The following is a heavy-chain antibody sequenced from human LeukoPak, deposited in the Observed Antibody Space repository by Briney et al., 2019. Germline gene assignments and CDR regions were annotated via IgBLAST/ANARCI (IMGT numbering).Heavy chain of an antibody. J-gene: IGHJ6*02. CDR1: GFTVSTNY. Sequence: PGGSLRLSCAASGFTVSTNYMTWVRQAPGKGLECVSLIYSGGDTWYGDSVKGRFTVSRDNSKNTLYLQMNSLRAEDTAVYYCAGDRGYAMDVWGQGTTVTVSS. CDR3: AGDRGYAMDV. CDR2: IYSGGDT. V-gene: IGHV3-53*01.